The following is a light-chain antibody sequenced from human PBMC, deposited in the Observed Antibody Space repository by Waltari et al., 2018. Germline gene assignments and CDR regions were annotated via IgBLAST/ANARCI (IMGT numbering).Light chain of an antibody. CDR3: QAWDSGVAGV. V-gene: IGLV3-1*01. J-gene: IGLJ1*01. CDR2: EDV. Sequence: SYDLIQSPSVSVSPGQTATITCSGAELEKQYVCWYEQNPGQSPVLVIYEDVRRPSEIPQRFSGSNSGNTATLTISGTQPMDEADYYCQAWDSGVAGVFGTGTKVTVL. CDR1: ELEKQY.